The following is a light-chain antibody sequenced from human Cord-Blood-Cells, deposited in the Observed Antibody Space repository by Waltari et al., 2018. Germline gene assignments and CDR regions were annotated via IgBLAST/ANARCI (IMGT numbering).Light chain of an antibody. J-gene: IGLJ3*02. Sequence: QSALTQPASVSGSPGQSITISCTGTSSDVGSYNLVSWYQPHPGKAPKLMIYEGSKRPSGVSNRFSGCKSGNTASVTSSGLQAEDEADYYCCSYAGSSTWVFGGGNKLTVL. V-gene: IGLV2-23*01. CDR2: EGS. CDR3: CSYAGSSTWV. CDR1: SSDVGSYNL.